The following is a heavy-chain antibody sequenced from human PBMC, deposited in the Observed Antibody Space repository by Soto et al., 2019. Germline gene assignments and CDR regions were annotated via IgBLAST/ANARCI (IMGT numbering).Heavy chain of an antibody. CDR3: ARGQVVAAQH. CDR2: IYHSGST. Sequence: QLQLQESGSGLVKPSQTLSLTCAVSGGSISSGGYSWSWIRQPPGKGLEWIGYIYHSGSTYYNPSLXGXAXTXXDRSKNQFSLKLSSVTAAATAVYYCARGQVVAAQHWGQGTLVTVSS. V-gene: IGHV4-30-2*01. D-gene: IGHD2-15*01. CDR1: GGSISSGGYS. J-gene: IGHJ4*02.